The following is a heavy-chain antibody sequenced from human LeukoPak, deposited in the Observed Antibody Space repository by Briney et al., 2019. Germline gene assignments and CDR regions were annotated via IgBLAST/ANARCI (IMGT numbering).Heavy chain of an antibody. CDR3: VRDVYDFWSGSGSGYYYYMDV. Sequence: ASVKVSCKASRGTFSSYAISWVRQAPGQGLEWMGWISAYNGNTNYAQKLQGRVTMTTDTSTSTAYMELRSLRFDDTAVYYCVRDVYDFWSGSGSGYYYYMDVWGKGTTVTVSS. CDR2: ISAYNGNT. V-gene: IGHV1-18*01. D-gene: IGHD3-3*01. J-gene: IGHJ6*03. CDR1: RGTFSSYA.